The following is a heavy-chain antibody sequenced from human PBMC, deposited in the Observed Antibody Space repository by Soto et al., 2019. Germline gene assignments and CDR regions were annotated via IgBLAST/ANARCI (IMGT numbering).Heavy chain of an antibody. Sequence: PSETLSLTCTVSGGSISSSSYYWGWIRQPPGKGLEWIGSIYYSGSTYYNPSLKSRVTISVDTSKNQFSLKLSSVTAADTAVYYCARVLRERSGFTGSLDYYYYYYMDVWGKGTTVTVSS. D-gene: IGHD3-9*01. J-gene: IGHJ6*03. CDR2: IYYSGST. CDR1: GGSISSSSYY. V-gene: IGHV4-39*01. CDR3: ARVLRERSGFTGSLDYYYYYYMDV.